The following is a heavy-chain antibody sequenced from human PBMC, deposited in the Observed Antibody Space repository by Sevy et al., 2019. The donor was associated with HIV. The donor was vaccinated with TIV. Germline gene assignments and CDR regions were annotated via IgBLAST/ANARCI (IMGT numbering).Heavy chain of an antibody. J-gene: IGHJ3*02. CDR2: ISGSGGST. D-gene: IGHD3-10*01. V-gene: IGHV3-23*01. CDR1: GFTFSSYA. CDR3: ATKGSGSYYNADDAFDI. Sequence: GGSLRLSCAASGFTFSSYAMIWVRQAPGKGLEWVSAISGSGGSTYYADSVKGRFTISRDNSKNTLYLQMNSLRAEDTAVYYCATKGSGSYYNADDAFDIWGQGTMVTVSS.